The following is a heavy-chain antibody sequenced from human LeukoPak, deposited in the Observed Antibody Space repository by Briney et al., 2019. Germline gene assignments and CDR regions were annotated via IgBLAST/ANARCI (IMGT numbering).Heavy chain of an antibody. CDR3: AREIRSYDYVWGSYRPSGAFDI. CDR1: GGSISSGSYY. D-gene: IGHD3-16*02. Sequence: PSETLSLTCTVSGGSISSGSYYWSWIRQPAGKGLEWIGRIYTSGSTNYNPSLKSRVTMSVDTSKNQFSLKLSSVTAADTAVYYCAREIRSYDYVWGSYRPSGAFDIWGQGTMVTVSS. CDR2: IYTSGST. V-gene: IGHV4-61*02. J-gene: IGHJ3*02.